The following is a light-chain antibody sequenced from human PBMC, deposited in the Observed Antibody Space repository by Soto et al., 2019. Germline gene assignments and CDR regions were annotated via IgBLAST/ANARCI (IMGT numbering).Light chain of an antibody. CDR2: TAS. J-gene: IGKJ1*01. CDR1: ERISDY. Sequence: DIQMTQSPSSLSASVGDIVTISFRASERISDYLAWYQQKPGKAPKLLINTASSLRSGVPSRFSGSGSGTDFTLTIDSLQPEDFATYYCQQYNSYSTFGQGTKVDIK. V-gene: IGKV1-39*01. CDR3: QQYNSYST.